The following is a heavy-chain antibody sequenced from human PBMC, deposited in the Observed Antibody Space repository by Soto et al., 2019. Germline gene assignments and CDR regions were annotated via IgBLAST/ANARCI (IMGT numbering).Heavy chain of an antibody. CDR1: GGSISSDGYY. D-gene: IGHD1-26*01. V-gene: IGHV4-31*03. CDR3: ASSPRGSGSLDH. J-gene: IGHJ4*02. CDR2: IYYSGRS. Sequence: QVQLQEWGPGLVKPSQTLSLTCTVSGGSISSDGYYWSWIRQHPGKGLEWIGYIYYSGRSDYNPSLKSRVSISVDTSKNQFSLKLSSVTAADTAVYYCASSPRGSGSLDHWGQGTLLTVSS.